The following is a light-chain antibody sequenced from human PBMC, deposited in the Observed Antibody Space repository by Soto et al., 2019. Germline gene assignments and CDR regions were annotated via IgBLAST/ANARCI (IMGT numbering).Light chain of an antibody. CDR1: SSNIGSNT. CDR3: AAWDDSLNGLV. Sequence: QSVLTQPPSASGTPGQRVTISCSGSSSNIGSNTVNWYQQLPGTAPKLLINSNNQRPSGVPDRFSGSKSGTSASLAISGLQSEDEADYYCAAWDDSLNGLVFGGGTKVTVL. J-gene: IGLJ2*01. V-gene: IGLV1-44*01. CDR2: SNN.